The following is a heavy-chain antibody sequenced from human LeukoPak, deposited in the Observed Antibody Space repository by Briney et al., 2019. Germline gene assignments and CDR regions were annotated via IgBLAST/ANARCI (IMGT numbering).Heavy chain of an antibody. CDR3: ARGNSVRDEAWWFYP. CDR1: GYTFTGYY. V-gene: IGHV1-2*02. J-gene: IGHJ5*02. CDR2: INPSGGT. Sequence: ASVKVSCKASGYTFTGYYLHWVRQAPGQGLEWMGWINPSGGTNYAQKFQGRVTITADKSTSTAYMELSSLRSEDTAVYYCARGNSVRDEAWWFYPWGQGTLVTVSS. D-gene: IGHD5-24*01.